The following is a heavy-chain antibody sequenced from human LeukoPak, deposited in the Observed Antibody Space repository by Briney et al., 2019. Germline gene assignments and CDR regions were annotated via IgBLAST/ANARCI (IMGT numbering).Heavy chain of an antibody. CDR3: ARGGGDESAAPFDL. CDR1: GYTFTNYY. V-gene: IGHV1-46*01. D-gene: IGHD3-16*01. CDR2: IKVSGGST. Sequence: ASVKVSFKASGYTFTNYYMHWVRQAPGQGFEWMGIIKVSGGSTSYAQKFQGRVTMTRDTSTSTVYMELRSLRSEDTAVYYCARGGGDESAAPFDLWGQGTLVTVSS. J-gene: IGHJ4*02.